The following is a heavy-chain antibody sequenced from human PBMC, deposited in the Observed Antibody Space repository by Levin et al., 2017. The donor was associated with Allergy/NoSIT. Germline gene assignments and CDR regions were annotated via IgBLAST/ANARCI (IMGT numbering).Heavy chain of an antibody. D-gene: IGHD6-19*01. CDR1: GFTFSSYS. CDR3: ARESRGWTQISSY. Sequence: KSGGSLRLSCAASGFTFSSYSMNWVRQAPGKGLEWVSSISSSSSYIYYADSVKGRFTISRDNAKNSLYLQMNSLRAEDTAVYYCARESRGWTQISSYWGQGTLVTVSS. CDR2: ISSSSSYI. J-gene: IGHJ4*02. V-gene: IGHV3-21*01.